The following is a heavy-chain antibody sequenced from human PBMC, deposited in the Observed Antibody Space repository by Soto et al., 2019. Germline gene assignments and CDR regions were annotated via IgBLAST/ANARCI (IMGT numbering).Heavy chain of an antibody. V-gene: IGHV3-48*02. CDR3: ARDLRITIFGVVTAGHDY. CDR1: GFTCSGYG. J-gene: IGHJ4*02. CDR2: IWNSGSTK. D-gene: IGHD3-3*01. Sequence: VGSLRLSCAASGFTCSGYGMHWVRQAPGKGLEWLSTIWNSGSTKYYADSVKGRFTISRDNAKNSLYLQMNSLRDEDTAVYYCARDLRITIFGVVTAGHDYWGQGTLVTVSS.